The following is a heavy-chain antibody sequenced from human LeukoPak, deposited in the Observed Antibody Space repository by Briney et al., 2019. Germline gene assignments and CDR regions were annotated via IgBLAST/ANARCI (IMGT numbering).Heavy chain of an antibody. Sequence: QPGRSLRLSCAASGFTFSRYAMHWVRQAPGKGLEWVAVISYDGSNKYYADSVKGRFTVSRDNSESTVYLQMNSLRAEDTAVYYCARDPNYYGSGTTLNVYFDYWGQGTLVTVSS. J-gene: IGHJ4*02. D-gene: IGHD3-10*01. CDR3: ARDPNYYGSGTTLNVYFDY. V-gene: IGHV3-30-3*01. CDR2: ISYDGSNK. CDR1: GFTFSRYA.